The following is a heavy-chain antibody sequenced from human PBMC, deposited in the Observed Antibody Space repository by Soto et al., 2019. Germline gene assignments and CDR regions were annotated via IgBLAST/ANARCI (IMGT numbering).Heavy chain of an antibody. D-gene: IGHD3-22*01. CDR1: GYSISSSNW. V-gene: IGHV4-28*01. J-gene: IGHJ6*02. CDR2: IYYSGST. Sequence: QVQLQESGPGLVKPSDTLSLTCAVSGYSISSSNWWGWIRQPPGKGLEWIGYIYYSGSTYYNPSLKSRVTMSVDTSKNQFSLKLSSVTAVDTAVYYCARYYYDSSGYFSEGYYYGMDVWGQGTTVTVSS. CDR3: ARYYYDSSGYFSEGYYYGMDV.